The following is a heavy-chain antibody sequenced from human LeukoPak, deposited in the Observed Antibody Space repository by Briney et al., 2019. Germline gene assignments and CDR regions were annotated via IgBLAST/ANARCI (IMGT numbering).Heavy chain of an antibody. V-gene: IGHV3-66*01. Sequence: GGSLRLSCAASGFTVSSNYMSWVRQAPGKGLEWVSVIYSGGSTYYADSVKGRFTISRDNSKNTLYLQMDSLRAGDTAVYYCARDASRWGQDVWGKGTTVTISS. D-gene: IGHD3-16*01. CDR3: ARDASRWGQDV. CDR2: IYSGGST. J-gene: IGHJ6*04. CDR1: GFTVSSNY.